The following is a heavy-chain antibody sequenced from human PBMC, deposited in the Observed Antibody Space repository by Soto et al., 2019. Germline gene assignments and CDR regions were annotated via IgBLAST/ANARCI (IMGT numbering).Heavy chain of an antibody. CDR2: IYYSGST. CDR3: ARPRPSAFDI. Sequence: PSETLSLTCTVSGGSSSSSSYYWGWIRQPPGKGLEWIGSIYYSGSTYYNPSLKSRVTISVDTSKNQFSLKLSSVTAADTAVYYCARPRPSAFDIWGQGTMVTVSS. V-gene: IGHV4-39*01. CDR1: GGSSSSSSYY. J-gene: IGHJ3*02.